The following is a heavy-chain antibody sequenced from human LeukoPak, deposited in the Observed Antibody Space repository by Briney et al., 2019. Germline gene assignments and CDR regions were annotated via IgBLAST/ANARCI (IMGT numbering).Heavy chain of an antibody. D-gene: IGHD3-10*01. V-gene: IGHV3-7*03. Sequence: GGSLRLSCVGSVFTFSNYWMTWVRQAPGKGLEWVASIKQDGSEKYYVDSVKGRFTFSRDNAKNSLYLQMDSLRAEDTAVYYCARDKSAGADTGSSFYYWGQGALVTVSS. CDR3: ARDKSAGADTGSSFYY. J-gene: IGHJ4*02. CDR1: VFTFSNYW. CDR2: IKQDGSEK.